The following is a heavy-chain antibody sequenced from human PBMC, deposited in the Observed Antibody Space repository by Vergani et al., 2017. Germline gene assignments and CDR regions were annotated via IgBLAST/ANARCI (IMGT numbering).Heavy chain of an antibody. CDR1: GFTFNSYA. D-gene: IGHD2-2*01. Sequence: QLLESGGGLIQPGGSLRLSCAASGFTFNSYAITWVRQAPGKGLEWVSGINNNGGSTYYADSVKGRFTFSRENSKNTLYLQMTDLVAEDTATYYCAKVGGSTSCPYGGGAFDVWGHGTMVTVSS. CDR3: AKVGGSTSCPYGGGAFDV. CDR2: INNNGGST. J-gene: IGHJ3*01. V-gene: IGHV3-23*01.